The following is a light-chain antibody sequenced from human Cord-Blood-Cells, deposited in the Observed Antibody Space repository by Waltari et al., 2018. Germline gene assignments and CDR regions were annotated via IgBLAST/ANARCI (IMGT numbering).Light chain of an antibody. CDR2: QDS. V-gene: IGLV3-1*01. J-gene: IGLJ2*01. CDR1: TLGDKY. Sequence: SYELTQPPSVSVSPGQTASITCSGDTLGDKYACWHQQKPGQSPVLVIYQDSKRPSGIPERFSGSNSGNTATLTISGTQAMDEADYYCQAWDSSIVVFGGGTKLTVL. CDR3: QAWDSSIVV.